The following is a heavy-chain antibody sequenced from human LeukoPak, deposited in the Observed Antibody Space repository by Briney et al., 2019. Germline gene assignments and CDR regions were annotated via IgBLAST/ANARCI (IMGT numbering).Heavy chain of an antibody. D-gene: IGHD2-2*01. Sequence: GGSLRLSCAASGFTFSSYAISWVRQAPGKGLEWVSAISGSGGSTYYADSVKGRFTISRDNSKNTLYLQMNSLRAEDTAVYYCAKDKYQLLFAYWGQGTLVTVSS. V-gene: IGHV3-23*01. CDR2: ISGSGGST. CDR1: GFTFSSYA. CDR3: AKDKYQLLFAY. J-gene: IGHJ4*02.